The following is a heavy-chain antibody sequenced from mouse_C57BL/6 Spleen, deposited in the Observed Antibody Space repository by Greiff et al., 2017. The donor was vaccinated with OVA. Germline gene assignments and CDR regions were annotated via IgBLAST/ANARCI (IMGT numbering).Heavy chain of an antibody. V-gene: IGHV1-12*01. Sequence: QVQLKESGAELVRPGASVKMSCKASGYTFTSYNMHWVKQTPRQGLEWIGAIYPGNGDTSYNQKFTGKATLTVDKSSSTAYMQLSSLTTEDSAVYVCARAVDSSGHYDAMDYWGQGTSVTVSS. J-gene: IGHJ4*01. CDR3: ARAVDSSGHYDAMDY. CDR1: GYTFTSYN. CDR2: IYPGNGDT. D-gene: IGHD3-2*02.